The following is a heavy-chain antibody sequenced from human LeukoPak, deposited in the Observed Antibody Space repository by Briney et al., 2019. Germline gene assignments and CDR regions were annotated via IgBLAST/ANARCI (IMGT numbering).Heavy chain of an antibody. V-gene: IGHV1-58*01. CDR1: GFTFTSSA. Sequence: ASVKVSCKASGFTFTSSAVQWVRQARGQRLEWIGWIVVGSGNTNYAQKFQERVTITRDMSTSTAYMELSSLRSEDTAVYYCAAGRGNRYSSGWYGRAFDIWGQGTMVTVSS. J-gene: IGHJ3*02. D-gene: IGHD6-19*01. CDR3: AAGRGNRYSSGWYGRAFDI. CDR2: IVVGSGNT.